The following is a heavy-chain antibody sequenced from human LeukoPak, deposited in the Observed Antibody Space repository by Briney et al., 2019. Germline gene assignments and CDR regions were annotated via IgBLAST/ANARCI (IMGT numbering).Heavy chain of an antibody. D-gene: IGHD2-2*01. V-gene: IGHV1-2*02. Sequence: ASVKASCKASGYTFTGYYMHWVRQAPGQGLEWMGWINPNSGGTNYAQKFQGRVTMTRETYISTAYMELRSLRSEDTAVYYCARVSCSSTSCTTNNWFDPWGQGTLVTVSS. J-gene: IGHJ5*02. CDR3: ARVSCSSTSCTTNNWFDP. CDR2: INPNSGGT. CDR1: GYTFTGYY.